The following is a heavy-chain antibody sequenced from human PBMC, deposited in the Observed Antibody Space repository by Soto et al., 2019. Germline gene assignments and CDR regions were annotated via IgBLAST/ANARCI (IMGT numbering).Heavy chain of an antibody. J-gene: IGHJ4*02. Sequence: GGSLRLSSAASGFTFSSYSMNWVRQAPGKGLEWVSSISSSSYIYYADSVKGRFTISRDNAKNSLYLQMNSLRAEDTAVYYCARGRGAAADYFDFWGQGTLVTVS. CDR3: ARGRGAAADYFDF. CDR2: ISSSSYI. V-gene: IGHV3-21*01. D-gene: IGHD6-13*01. CDR1: GFTFSSYS.